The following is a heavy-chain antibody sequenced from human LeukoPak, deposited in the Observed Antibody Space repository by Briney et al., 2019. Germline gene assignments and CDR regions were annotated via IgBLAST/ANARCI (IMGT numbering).Heavy chain of an antibody. CDR2: IIPILGIA. J-gene: IGHJ6*02. CDR3: ASGSSGYETDYYGMDV. CDR1: GGTFSSYA. V-gene: IGHV1-69*04. D-gene: IGHD5-12*01. Sequence: ASVKVSCKASGGTFSSYAISWVRQAPGQGLEWMRRIIPILGIANYAQKFQGRVTITADKSTTTAYMELSSLRSEDTAVYYCASGSSGYETDYYGMDVWGQGTTVTVSS.